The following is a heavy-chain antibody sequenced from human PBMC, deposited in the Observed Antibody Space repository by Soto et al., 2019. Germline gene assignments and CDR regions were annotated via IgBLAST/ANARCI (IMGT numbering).Heavy chain of an antibody. J-gene: IGHJ4*02. CDR1: GVIFSSDW. CDR2: INMDGSST. CDR3: ARGPRVLYHNDY. V-gene: IGHV3-74*01. D-gene: IGHD1-20*01. Sequence: PGGSLGLSCAASGVIFSSDWMHWVRQAAGKGLERVSRINMDGSSTNYADSVKGRFTISRDNAKNMLYLQMDSLRAEDTAVYYCARGPRVLYHNDYWGQGALVTVSS.